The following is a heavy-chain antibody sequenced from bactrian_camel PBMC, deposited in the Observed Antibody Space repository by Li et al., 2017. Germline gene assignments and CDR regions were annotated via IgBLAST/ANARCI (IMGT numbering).Heavy chain of an antibody. Sequence: VQLVESGGGLVQPGGSLRLSCAASGFTFSNFAMSWVRQAPRKGLEWVAGIYSLGGSTAYADSVKGRFTISRDNPKNTLYLQLNDLKTEDTAMYYCAKGSYYNVVSINYWGQGTQVTVS. CDR3: AKGSYYNVVSINY. D-gene: IGHD1*01. CDR2: IYSLGGST. V-gene: IGHV3S42*01. J-gene: IGHJ4*01. CDR1: GFTFSNFA.